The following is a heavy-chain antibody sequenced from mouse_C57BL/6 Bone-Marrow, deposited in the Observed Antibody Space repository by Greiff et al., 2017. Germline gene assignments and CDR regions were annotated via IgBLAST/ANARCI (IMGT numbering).Heavy chain of an antibody. CDR1: GYTFTSYW. Sequence: QVQLQQPGAELVMPGASVKLSCKASGYTFTSYWMHWVKQRPGQGLEWIGEIDPSDSYTNYNQKFKGKSTLTVDKSSSTAYMRLSSLTSEDSAVYYCARLRLVQAFDYWGQGTTLTVSS. V-gene: IGHV1-69*01. J-gene: IGHJ2*01. D-gene: IGHD1-2*01. CDR3: ARLRLVQAFDY. CDR2: IDPSDSYT.